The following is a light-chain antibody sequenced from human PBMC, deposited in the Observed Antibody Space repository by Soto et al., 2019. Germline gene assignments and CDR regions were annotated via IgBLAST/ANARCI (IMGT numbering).Light chain of an antibody. CDR1: QYVSSR. V-gene: IGKV3-15*01. J-gene: IGKJ1*01. Sequence: EIVLTQSPATLSLSPGERATLSCRASQYVSSRVAWYQQKPGQAPRLLISGASTRATGTPARFIGSGSGTDLTLTISSLQSEDFAIYHCQQYERWPPWTFGQGTKVDIK. CDR3: QQYERWPPWT. CDR2: GAS.